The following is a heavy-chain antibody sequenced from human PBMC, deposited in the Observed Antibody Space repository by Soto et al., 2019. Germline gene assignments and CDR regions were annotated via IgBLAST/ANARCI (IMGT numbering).Heavy chain of an antibody. CDR1: GFTFSHYV. V-gene: IGHV3-23*01. CDR2: ISGSGSSV. J-gene: IGHJ6*02. Sequence: EVQLLESGGGLVRPGGSLRLSCAASGFTFSHYVLSWVRQAPGGGLEWVSSISGSGSSVYLADSVRGRFAMSRDLSTNTVSLQMNSLTVEDTAIYYCAKVRASYLSASYFYDGLEVWGQGTTVTVSS. D-gene: IGHD2-21*01. CDR3: AKVRASYLSASYFYDGLEV.